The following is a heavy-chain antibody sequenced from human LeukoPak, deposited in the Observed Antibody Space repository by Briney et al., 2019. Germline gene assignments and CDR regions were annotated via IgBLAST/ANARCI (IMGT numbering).Heavy chain of an antibody. Sequence: SQTLSLTCAVSGGSISSGGYSWSWIRQPPGTGLEWIGYIYHSGSTYYNPSLKSRVTISVDRSKNQFSLKLSSVTAADTAVYYCASYGSGSYNWFDPWGQGTLVTVSS. J-gene: IGHJ5*02. V-gene: IGHV4-30-2*01. D-gene: IGHD3-10*01. CDR1: GGSISSGGYS. CDR3: ASYGSGSYNWFDP. CDR2: IYHSGST.